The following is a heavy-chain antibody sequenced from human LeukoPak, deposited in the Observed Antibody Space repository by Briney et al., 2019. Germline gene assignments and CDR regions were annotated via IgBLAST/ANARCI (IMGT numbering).Heavy chain of an antibody. D-gene: IGHD5-18*01. J-gene: IGHJ3*02. CDR3: AKMDTAMGSLDAFDI. V-gene: IGHV3-21*01. CDR1: GFTFSSYS. CDR2: ISSSSSYI. Sequence: GGSLRLSCAASGFTFSSYSMNWVRQAPGKGLEWVSSISSSSSYIYYADSVKGRFTISRDNAKNSLYLQMNSLRAEDTAVYYCAKMDTAMGSLDAFDIWGQGTMVTVSS.